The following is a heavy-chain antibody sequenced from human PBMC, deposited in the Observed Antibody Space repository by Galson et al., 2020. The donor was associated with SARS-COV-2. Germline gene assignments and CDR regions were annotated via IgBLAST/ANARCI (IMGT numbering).Heavy chain of an antibody. CDR3: ARIPLDTVVTDGFDY. Sequence: SETLSLTCTVSGGSISSSSYYWGWIRKPPGKGREWIGSIYYSGSTYYNPSLKSPVTISVDTSKNQFSLKLSSVTAADTAVYYCARIPLDTVVTDGFDYWGQGTLVTVSS. CDR2: IYYSGST. CDR1: GGSISSSSYY. J-gene: IGHJ4*02. V-gene: IGHV4-39*07. D-gene: IGHD5-12*01.